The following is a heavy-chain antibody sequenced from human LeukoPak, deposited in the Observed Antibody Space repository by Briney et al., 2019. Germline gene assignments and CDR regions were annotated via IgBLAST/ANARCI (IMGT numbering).Heavy chain of an antibody. J-gene: IGHJ4*02. Sequence: GGSLRLSCAASGFIFSDYYMTWIRQAPGKGLEWISHIGSSGSTIYYADSMKGRFTISRDNTKKSLYLQMKSLRAEDTAVYYCARALWLGEGFFDYWGQGTPVTVSS. CDR1: GFIFSDYY. V-gene: IGHV3-11*04. CDR2: IGSSGSTI. CDR3: ARALWLGEGFFDY. D-gene: IGHD3-10*01.